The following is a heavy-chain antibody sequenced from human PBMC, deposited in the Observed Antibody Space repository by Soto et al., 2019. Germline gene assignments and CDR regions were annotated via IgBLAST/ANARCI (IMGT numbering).Heavy chain of an antibody. CDR2: IYYSGST. CDR3: ARSRYTSGWWTPPFDY. D-gene: IGHD6-19*01. V-gene: IGHV4-59*01. Sequence: SETLSLTCAVSGGSISSYYWIWIRQPPGKGLEWIGYIYYSGSTNYNPSLKSRVTISVDTSKNQFSLKLTSVTAADTAVYYCARSRYTSGWWTPPFDYWXQGTLVTVSS. J-gene: IGHJ4*02. CDR1: GGSISSYY.